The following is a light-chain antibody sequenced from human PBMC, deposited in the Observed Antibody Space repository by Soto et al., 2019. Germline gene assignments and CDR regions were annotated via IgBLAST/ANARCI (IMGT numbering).Light chain of an antibody. Sequence: DIQMTQSPSSLSASVGDRVTITCRASQSIRRFLNWYQQKPGKAPKLLIYAASSLQSGVPSRFSGSGSGTGFTLTITSLQPEDFATYHCQQSYSRPRTFGQGTKVDIK. CDR2: AAS. CDR1: QSIRRF. V-gene: IGKV1-39*01. CDR3: QQSYSRPRT. J-gene: IGKJ1*01.